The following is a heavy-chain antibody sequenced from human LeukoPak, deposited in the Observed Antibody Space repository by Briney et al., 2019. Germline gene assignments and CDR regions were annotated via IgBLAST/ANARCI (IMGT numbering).Heavy chain of an antibody. CDR2: FYYSGRN. CDR1: GGSISSYY. Sequence: SSETLSLTCTVSGGSISSYYWGWIRQPPGKGLEWIGSFYYSGRNNYNPSLKSRVTISVDTSKNQFSLKLSPVTAADTAVYYCARQEKWELPAWFDPWGQGTLVTVSS. V-gene: IGHV4-39*01. CDR3: ARQEKWELPAWFDP. J-gene: IGHJ5*02. D-gene: IGHD1-26*01.